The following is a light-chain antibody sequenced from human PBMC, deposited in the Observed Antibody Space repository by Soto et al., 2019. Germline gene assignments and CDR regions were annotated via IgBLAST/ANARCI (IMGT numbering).Light chain of an antibody. J-gene: IGKJ3*01. Sequence: EIVLTQSPATLSLSPGERATLSCRASQSVSSYLAWYQQKPGQAPRLLIYDASNRATGIPARFSGSGSGTDFTLTISSLETEDFAVYYCQQRSNWPPIVTFGPGTKVDIK. CDR2: DAS. CDR1: QSVSSY. CDR3: QQRSNWPPIVT. V-gene: IGKV3-11*01.